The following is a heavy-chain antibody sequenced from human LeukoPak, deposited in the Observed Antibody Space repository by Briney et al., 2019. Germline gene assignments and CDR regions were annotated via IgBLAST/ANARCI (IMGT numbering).Heavy chain of an antibody. CDR3: ARLVYDSRGYYFDY. V-gene: IGHV4-59*08. CDR1: GGSISSYY. CDR2: IRYSGSA. J-gene: IGHJ4*02. D-gene: IGHD3-22*01. Sequence: PSETLSLTCTVSGGSISSYYWSWIRQPQGKGLEWIGYIRYSGSANYNPSLRSRVTISIDTSKNQFSLKLSSVTAADTAVYHCARLVYDSRGYYFDYWGQGTLVTVSS.